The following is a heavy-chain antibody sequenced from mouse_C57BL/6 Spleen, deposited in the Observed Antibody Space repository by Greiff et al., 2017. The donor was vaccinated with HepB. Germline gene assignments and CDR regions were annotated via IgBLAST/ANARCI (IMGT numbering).Heavy chain of an antibody. J-gene: IGHJ2*01. CDR3: ARYYYGSSSYYFDY. Sequence: QVQLKESGAELVKPGASVKMSCKASGYTFTSYWITWVKQRPGQGLEWIGDIYPGSGSTNYNEKFKSKATLTVDTSSSTAYMQLSSLTSEDSAVYYCARYYYGSSSYYFDYWGQGTTLTVSS. CDR2: IYPGSGST. CDR1: GYTFTSYW. D-gene: IGHD1-1*01. V-gene: IGHV1-55*01.